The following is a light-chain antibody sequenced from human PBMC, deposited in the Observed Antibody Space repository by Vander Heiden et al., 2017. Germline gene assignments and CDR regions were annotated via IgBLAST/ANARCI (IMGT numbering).Light chain of an antibody. CDR2: KAS. CDR3: QQDYSYPST. J-gene: IGKJ1*01. CDR1: QSINNW. V-gene: IGKV1-5*03. Sequence: DIQMTQSPSTLSAFIGDRVTITCRASQSINNWLAWYQQKPGKAPKLLIYKASSLESGVPSRFSGSGSGTEFTLTISRLLPDDFATYYCQQDYSYPSTFGQRTKVDLK.